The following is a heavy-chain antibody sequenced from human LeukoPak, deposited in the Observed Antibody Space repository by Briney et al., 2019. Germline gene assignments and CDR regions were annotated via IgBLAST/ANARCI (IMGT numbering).Heavy chain of an antibody. V-gene: IGHV4-59*08. CDR2: VSETGST. D-gene: IGHD1-26*01. CDR1: GGSIRSYN. CDR3: ARQDALGKFPPPYYMDV. J-gene: IGHJ6*03. Sequence: SETLSLTCTVSGGSIRSYNWHGIPQPPGKGREWKGYVSETGSTNYHSSLENRVTLSLDTSKSQISLNLRSATVADTAVYYCARQDALGKFPPPYYMDVWGKGTTVIVS.